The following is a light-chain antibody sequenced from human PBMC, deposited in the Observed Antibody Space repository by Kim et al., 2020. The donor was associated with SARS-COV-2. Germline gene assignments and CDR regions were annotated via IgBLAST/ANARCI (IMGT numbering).Light chain of an antibody. CDR3: QQYGDSPKT. J-gene: IGKJ1*01. V-gene: IGKV3-20*01. CDR2: VAS. Sequence: SPGERATLSCRASQRVTSTYLAWYQKKPGQAPRLLISVASTRATGIPDRFSGNGSGTDFTLTISRLEPEDSAVYYCQQYGDSPKTFGQGTKVDIK. CDR1: QRVTSTY.